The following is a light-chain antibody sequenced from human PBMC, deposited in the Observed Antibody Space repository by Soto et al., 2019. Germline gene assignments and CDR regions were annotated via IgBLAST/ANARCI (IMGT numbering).Light chain of an antibody. CDR1: SSNIGSNT. Sequence: QSVLTQPPSASGTPGQRVTISCSGSSSNIGSNTVNWHQQLPGTAPKLLIYSNNQRPSGVPDRFSGSKSGTSASLAISGLQSEDEADYYCAAWDDSLNAFYVFGTGTKVTVL. CDR3: AAWDDSLNAFYV. V-gene: IGLV1-44*01. CDR2: SNN. J-gene: IGLJ1*01.